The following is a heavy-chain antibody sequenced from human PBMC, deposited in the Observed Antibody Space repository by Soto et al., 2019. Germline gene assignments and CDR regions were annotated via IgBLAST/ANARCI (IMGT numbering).Heavy chain of an antibody. D-gene: IGHD4-17*01. CDR2: IYHSGST. Sequence: PSETLSLTCAVSSGSISSSNWWSWVRQPPGKGLEWIGEIYHSGSTNYNPSLKSRVTISVDKSKNQFSLKLSSVTAADTAVYYCARRRYDYGDYDGHRHYYYYMDVWGKGTTVTVS. CDR3: ARRRYDYGDYDGHRHYYYYMDV. J-gene: IGHJ6*03. V-gene: IGHV4-4*02. CDR1: SGSISSSNW.